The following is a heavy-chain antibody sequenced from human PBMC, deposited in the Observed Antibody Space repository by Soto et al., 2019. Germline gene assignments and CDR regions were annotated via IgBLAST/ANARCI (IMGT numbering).Heavy chain of an antibody. J-gene: IGHJ4*02. Sequence: QLQLQESGPGLVKPSETLSLTCTVSGGSISSSSYYWGWIRQPPGKGLEWIGSIYYSGSTYYNPSLKSRVTISVDTSKNQFSLKLSSVTAADTAVYYCARQPLSASFDYWGQGTLVTVSS. V-gene: IGHV4-39*01. CDR3: ARQPLSASFDY. CDR1: GGSISSSSYY. CDR2: IYYSGST.